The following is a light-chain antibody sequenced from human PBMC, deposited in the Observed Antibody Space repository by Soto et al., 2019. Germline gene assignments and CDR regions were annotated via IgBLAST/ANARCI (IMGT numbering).Light chain of an antibody. Sequence: DIPLTQSPPSLSASVGDRVTLTWRASQSISSYLNWYQQKPGKAPKLLIYAASSLQSGVPSRFSGSGSGTDFTLTISSLQPEDFATYYCQQSYSTLVTFGQGTKVDI. CDR3: QQSYSTLVT. CDR1: QSISSY. J-gene: IGKJ1*01. V-gene: IGKV1-39*01. CDR2: AAS.